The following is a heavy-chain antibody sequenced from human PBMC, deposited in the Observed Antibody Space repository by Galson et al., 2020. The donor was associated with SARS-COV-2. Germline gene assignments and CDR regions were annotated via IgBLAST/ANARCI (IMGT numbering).Heavy chain of an antibody. CDR3: ARVVSRDGYNYVSLSDY. J-gene: IGHJ4*02. D-gene: IGHD5-12*01. CDR2: ISAYNGNT. Sequence: ASVKVSCKASGYTFTSYGISWVRQAPGQGLEWMGWISAYNGNTNYAQKLQGRVTMTTDTSTSTAYMELRSLRSDDTAVYYCARVVSRDGYNYVSLSDYWGQGTLVTVSS. CDR1: GYTFTSYG. V-gene: IGHV1-18*04.